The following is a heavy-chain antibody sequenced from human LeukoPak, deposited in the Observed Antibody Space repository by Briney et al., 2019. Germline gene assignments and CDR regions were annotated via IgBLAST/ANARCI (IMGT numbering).Heavy chain of an antibody. J-gene: IGHJ5*02. CDR1: GFTFSSYG. V-gene: IGHV3-33*01. Sequence: QPGGSLRLSCAASGFTFSSYGMHWVRQAPGKGLEWVAVIWYDGSNKYYADSVKGRFTISRDNSKNTLYLQMNSLRAEDTAVYYCARGQDAHRLRYFDWLLYKGSSENWFDPWGQGTLVTVSS. CDR2: IWYDGSNK. CDR3: ARGQDAHRLRYFDWLLYKGSSENWFDP. D-gene: IGHD3-9*01.